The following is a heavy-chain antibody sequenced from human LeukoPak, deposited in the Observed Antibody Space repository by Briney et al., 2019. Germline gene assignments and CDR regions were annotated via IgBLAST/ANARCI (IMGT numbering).Heavy chain of an antibody. CDR3: ARLYCGGDCYSGSFDY. D-gene: IGHD2-21*02. CDR2: IYYSRST. V-gene: IGHV4-39*01. CDR1: GGSISSSSNY. J-gene: IGHJ4*02. Sequence: SETLSLTCIVSGGSISSSSNYWGWIRQPPGKGLEWIGSIYYSRSTCYNPSLKSRVTISVDTSKNQFSLKLSSVTAADTAVYYCARLYCGGDCYSGSFDYWGQGTLVTVSS.